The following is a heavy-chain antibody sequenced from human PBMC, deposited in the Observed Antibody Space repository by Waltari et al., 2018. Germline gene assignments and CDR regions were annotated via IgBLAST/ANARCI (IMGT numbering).Heavy chain of an antibody. D-gene: IGHD3-22*01. V-gene: IGHV4-59*08. CDR2: LRNTGGA. CDR3: ARLPTKYYDSIGLGFFDQ. CDR1: GDFLSDDH. Sequence: HVQLQESGPGLLKPAETLSLTCTVSGDFLSDDHCTRIRQAPGKGLEWIAYLRNTGGAKCTPSLESRVTVSAVTSKKQFALRLPSVTAADTAVYYCARLPTKYYDSIGLGFFDQWGQGLLVNVSS. J-gene: IGHJ4*02.